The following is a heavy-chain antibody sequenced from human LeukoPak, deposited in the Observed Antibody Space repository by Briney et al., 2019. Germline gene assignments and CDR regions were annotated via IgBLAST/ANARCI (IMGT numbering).Heavy chain of an antibody. J-gene: IGHJ4*02. CDR2: VVAGGGST. Sequence: GGSLRLSCAASAFSFSTYAMSWVRQAPGKGLEFVSSVVAGGGSTYYADSGKGRFAISTDNSASTMYIQMNSLRADDTAIYFCAIDPYSSGWMGGDEFDNWGQGTLVTVSS. V-gene: IGHV3-23*01. CDR1: AFSFSTYA. CDR3: AIDPYSSGWMGGDEFDN. D-gene: IGHD6-19*01.